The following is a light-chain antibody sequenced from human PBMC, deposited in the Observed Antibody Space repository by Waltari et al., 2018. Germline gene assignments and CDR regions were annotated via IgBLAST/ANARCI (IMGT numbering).Light chain of an antibody. V-gene: IGLV2-11*01. CDR3: CSYAGSQTSV. J-gene: IGLJ2*01. CDR1: SSDVGGYDY. Sequence: QSALTQPRSVSGSPGQSVTISCTGTSSDVGGYDYVSWYQQHPGKAPKLMLYDVNKRPSGVPDRFSGSKSGSTASLTFSGLQADDEADYYCCSYAGSQTSVFGGGTKVTVL. CDR2: DVN.